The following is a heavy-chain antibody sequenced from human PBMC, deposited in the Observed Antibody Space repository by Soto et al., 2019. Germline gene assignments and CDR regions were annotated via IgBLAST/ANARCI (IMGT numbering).Heavy chain of an antibody. CDR3: ARSYGDYPTFDY. V-gene: IGHV4-30-2*01. J-gene: IGHJ4*02. Sequence: TSETLSLTCTVSGGSISSGGYSWSCIKQPPGKGLEWIGYIYHSGGTYYNPSLKSRVTISVDRSKNQFSLKLSSVTAADTAVYYCARSYGDYPTFDYWGQGTLVTVSS. CDR2: IYHSGGT. D-gene: IGHD4-17*01. CDR1: GGSISSGGYS.